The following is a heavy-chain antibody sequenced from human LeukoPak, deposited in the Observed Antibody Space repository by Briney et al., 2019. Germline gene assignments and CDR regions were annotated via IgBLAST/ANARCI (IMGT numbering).Heavy chain of an antibody. CDR3: ARLAYGSGSYHSYGDDY. CDR2: ISSSSSYI. Sequence: GGSLRLSCAASGFTFSNYIMTWVRQAPGKGLEWVSSISSSSSYIYYADSVKGRFTISRDNAKNSLYLQMNSLRAEDTAVYYCARLAYGSGSYHSYGDDYWGQGTLVTVSS. D-gene: IGHD3-10*01. J-gene: IGHJ4*02. CDR1: GFTFSNYI. V-gene: IGHV3-21*01.